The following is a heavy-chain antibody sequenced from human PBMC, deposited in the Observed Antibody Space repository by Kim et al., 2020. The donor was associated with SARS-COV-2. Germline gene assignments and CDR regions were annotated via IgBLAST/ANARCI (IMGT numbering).Heavy chain of an antibody. D-gene: IGHD3-22*01. CDR2: ISYDGSNK. Sequence: GGSLRLSCAASGFTFSSYAMHWVRQAPGKGLEWVAVISYDGSNKYYADSVKGRFTISRDNSKNTLYLQMNSLRAEDTAVYYCARPHYYDSSGYLFPRSWYFDLWGRGTLVTVSS. CDR1: GFTFSSYA. V-gene: IGHV3-30-3*01. J-gene: IGHJ2*01. CDR3: ARPHYYDSSGYLFPRSWYFDL.